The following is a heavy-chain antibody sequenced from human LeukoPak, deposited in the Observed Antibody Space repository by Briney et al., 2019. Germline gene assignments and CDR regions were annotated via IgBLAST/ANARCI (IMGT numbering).Heavy chain of an antibody. Sequence: SETLSLTCTVSGGPIRSGSHYGVWIRQPPGKGLEWIGSIYYSGSTYYTSSLENRVTISIDTSKNHFSLRLRSLSAADTSVYYCAKRDDSGGNLVDLWGQGTLVTVSS. D-gene: IGHD3-22*01. CDR3: AKRDDSGGNLVDL. CDR1: GGPIRSGSHY. CDR2: IYYSGST. J-gene: IGHJ4*02. V-gene: IGHV4-39*02.